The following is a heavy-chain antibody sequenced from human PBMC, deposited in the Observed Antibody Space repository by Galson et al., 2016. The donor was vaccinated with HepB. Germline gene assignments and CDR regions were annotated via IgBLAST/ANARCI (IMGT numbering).Heavy chain of an antibody. Sequence: TLSLTCSVSGGSISSGDYYWSWIRQHPGKGLEWIGYTFYNVSTYYNPSLKSRLTMSVDTSQNQFSLKVTSVTAADTAVYYCASSGLCRSPSCQAELDYWGQGILVTVSS. CDR2: TFYNVST. V-gene: IGHV4-31*03. D-gene: IGHD2-2*01. CDR3: ASSGLCRSPSCQAELDY. CDR1: GGSISSGDYY. J-gene: IGHJ4*02.